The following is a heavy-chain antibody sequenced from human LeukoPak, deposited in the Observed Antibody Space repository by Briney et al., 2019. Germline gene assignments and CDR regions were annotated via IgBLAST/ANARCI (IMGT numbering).Heavy chain of an antibody. CDR1: GFTFSSYS. Sequence: GGSLRLSCAASGFTFSSYSMNWVRQAPGKGLEWVSSISSSSSYIYYADSVKGRFTISRDNAKNSLYLQMNSLRAEDTAVYYCARVKVPAAYDAFDIWGQGTMVTVSS. J-gene: IGHJ3*02. V-gene: IGHV3-21*01. D-gene: IGHD2-2*01. CDR3: ARVKVPAAYDAFDI. CDR2: ISSSSSYI.